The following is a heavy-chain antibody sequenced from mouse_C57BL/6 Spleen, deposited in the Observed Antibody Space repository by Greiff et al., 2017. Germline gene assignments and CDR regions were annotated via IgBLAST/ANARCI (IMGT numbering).Heavy chain of an antibody. J-gene: IGHJ4*01. CDR1: GYTFTDYY. V-gene: IGHV1-76*01. D-gene: IGHD1-1*01. Sequence: QVQLQQSGAELVRPGASVKLSCKASGYTFTDYYINWVKQRPGQGLEWIARIYPGSGNTYYNEKFKGKATLTAEKSSSTAYMQLSSLTSEDSAVYFCAREGTVVADYYAMGYWGQGTSVTVSS. CDR3: AREGTVVADYYAMGY. CDR2: IYPGSGNT.